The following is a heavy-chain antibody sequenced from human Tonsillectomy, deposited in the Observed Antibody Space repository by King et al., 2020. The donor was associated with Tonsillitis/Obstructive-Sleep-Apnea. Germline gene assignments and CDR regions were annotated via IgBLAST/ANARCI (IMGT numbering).Heavy chain of an antibody. J-gene: IGHJ4*02. CDR2: ISNNGGST. D-gene: IGHD3-3*01. Sequence: VQLVESGGGLVQPGGSLRLSCSASGFTVSSYAMHWVRQAPGKGLEYVSTISNNGGSTYYADSVKGRFTIYRDNSKNTLYLQVSSLRAEDTAVYYCMNDFWSGYSLGNYFDYWGQGTLVTVSS. CDR3: MNDFWSGYSLGNYFDY. V-gene: IGHV3-64D*06. CDR1: GFTVSSYA.